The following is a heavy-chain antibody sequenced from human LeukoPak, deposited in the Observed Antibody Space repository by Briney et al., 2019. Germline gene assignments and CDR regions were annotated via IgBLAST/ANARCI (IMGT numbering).Heavy chain of an antibody. CDR1: GFTFSSNY. CDR2: IYSGGST. D-gene: IGHD3-22*01. CDR3: ARHRNYYYDSSGYLEQ. V-gene: IGHV3-66*04. J-gene: IGHJ1*01. Sequence: GGSLRLSCAASGFTFSSNYMSWVRQAPGKGLEWVSVIYSGGSTYYADSVKGRFTISRDNSKNTLYLQMNSLRAEDTAVYYCARHRNYYYDSSGYLEQWGQGTLVTVSS.